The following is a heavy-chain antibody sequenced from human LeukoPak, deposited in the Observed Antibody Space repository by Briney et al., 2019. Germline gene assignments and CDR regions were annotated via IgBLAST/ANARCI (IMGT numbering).Heavy chain of an antibody. CDR2: MNPNSGNT. CDR1: GYTFTSYD. V-gene: IGHV1-8*01. Sequence: ASVKVSCKASGYTFTSYDINWVRQATGQGLEWMGWMNPNSGNTGYAQKFQGRVTMTRNTSISTAYMELSSLRSEDTAVYYCARGGGRDGYAKFQTYYYYYMDVWGKGTTVTVSS. D-gene: IGHD5-24*01. CDR3: ARGGGRDGYAKFQTYYYYYMDV. J-gene: IGHJ6*03.